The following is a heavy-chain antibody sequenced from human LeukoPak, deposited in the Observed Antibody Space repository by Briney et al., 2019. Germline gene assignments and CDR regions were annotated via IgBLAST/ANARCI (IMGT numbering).Heavy chain of an antibody. Sequence: ASVKVSCKASGYTFTGYYMHWLRQAPGQGLELMGRINPNSGGTNYAQKFQGRVTMTRDTSISTAYMELSRLRSDDTAVYYCARVSIAARPLPGYWGQGTLVTVSS. D-gene: IGHD6-6*01. CDR2: INPNSGGT. V-gene: IGHV1-2*06. CDR1: GYTFTGYY. J-gene: IGHJ4*02. CDR3: ARVSIAARPLPGY.